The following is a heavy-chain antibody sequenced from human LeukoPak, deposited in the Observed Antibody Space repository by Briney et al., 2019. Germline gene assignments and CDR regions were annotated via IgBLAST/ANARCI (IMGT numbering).Heavy chain of an antibody. V-gene: IGHV3-48*04. CDR1: GLTFSSYS. CDR3: ATYSRLNAREFQC. CDR2: ISSRSNMI. Sequence: GGSLRLSCAASGLTFSSYSMNWVRQAPGKGLEWVSYISSRSNMIYYADSVKGRFTISRDNAKNPLYLQMNSLRAEDTAIYYCATYSRLNAREFQCWGQGTVVTVSS. D-gene: IGHD3-10*02. J-gene: IGHJ1*01.